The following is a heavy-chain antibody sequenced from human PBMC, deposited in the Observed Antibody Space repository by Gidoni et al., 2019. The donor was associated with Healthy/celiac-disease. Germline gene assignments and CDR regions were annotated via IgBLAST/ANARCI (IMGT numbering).Heavy chain of an antibody. V-gene: IGHV4-34*01. Sequence: QVQLQQWGAGLLKPSATLSLTCAVYGGSFSGYYWSWIRQPPGKGLEWIGEINHSGSTNYNPSLKSRVTISVDKSKNQFSLKLSSVTAADTAVYYCARRHVLLWFGESPDYWGQGTLVTVSS. D-gene: IGHD3-10*01. CDR3: ARRHVLLWFGESPDY. J-gene: IGHJ4*02. CDR1: GGSFSGYY. CDR2: INHSGST.